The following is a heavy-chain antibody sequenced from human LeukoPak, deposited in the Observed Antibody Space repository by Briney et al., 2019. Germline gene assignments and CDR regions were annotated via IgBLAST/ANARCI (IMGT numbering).Heavy chain of an antibody. CDR1: GFTFSSYG. J-gene: IGHJ3*02. D-gene: IGHD4-23*01. CDR2: ISYDGSNK. V-gene: IGHV3-30*03. CDR3: ARGGSVVTLKAFDI. Sequence: GRSLRLSCAASGFTFSSYGMHWVRQAPGKGLEWVAVISYDGSNKYYADSVKGRFTISRDNAKNTLYLQMNSLRAEDTAVYYCARGGSVVTLKAFDIWGQGTMVTVSS.